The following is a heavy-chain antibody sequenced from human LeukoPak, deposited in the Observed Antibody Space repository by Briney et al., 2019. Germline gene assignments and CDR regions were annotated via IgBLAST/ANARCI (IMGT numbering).Heavy chain of an antibody. V-gene: IGHV1-18*01. CDR2: ISAYNGNT. J-gene: IGHJ5*02. D-gene: IGHD3/OR15-3a*01. CDR3: ARESTAMISHNWFDP. Sequence: ASVKVSCKASGYTFTSYGISWVRQAPGQGLEWMGWISAYNGNTNYAQKLQGRVTMTTDTSTSTAYMELRSLRSDDTAVYYCARESTAMISHNWFDPWGQGTLVTVSS. CDR1: GYTFTSYG.